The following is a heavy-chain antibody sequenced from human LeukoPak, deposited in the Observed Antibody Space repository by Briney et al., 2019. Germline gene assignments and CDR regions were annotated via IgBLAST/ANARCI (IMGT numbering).Heavy chain of an antibody. V-gene: IGHV4-4*07. Sequence: SETLSLTCTVSGGSFNNYYWNWIRQPAGKGLEWIGRIYSSGSTDYNPSLESRVTMSVDTSKNQFSLNPTSVTAADSAVYCCARARGRLLLIDYWGQGTLVTASS. CDR1: GGSFNNYY. CDR2: IYSSGST. CDR3: ARARGRLLLIDY. J-gene: IGHJ4*02. D-gene: IGHD2-15*01.